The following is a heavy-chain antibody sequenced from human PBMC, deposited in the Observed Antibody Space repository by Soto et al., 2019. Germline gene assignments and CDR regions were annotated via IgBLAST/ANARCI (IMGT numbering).Heavy chain of an antibody. D-gene: IGHD2-15*01. Sequence: GGSLRLSCAASGFTFSSYWMHWVRQAPGKGLVWVSRINSDGSSTSYADSVKGRFTISRDNAKNTLYLQMNSLRAEDTAVYYCARVGAGYCSGGSCYGLWDYYYYYMDVWGKGTTVTVSS. V-gene: IGHV3-74*01. CDR3: ARVGAGYCSGGSCYGLWDYYYYYMDV. CDR2: INSDGSST. CDR1: GFTFSSYW. J-gene: IGHJ6*03.